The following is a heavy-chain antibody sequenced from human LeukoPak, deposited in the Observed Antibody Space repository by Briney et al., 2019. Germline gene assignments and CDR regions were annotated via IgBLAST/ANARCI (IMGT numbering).Heavy chain of an antibody. Sequence: PGGSLRLSCAASGFTVSSNYMSWVRQAPGKGLEWVSVIYSGGSTYYADSVKGRFTISRDNSKNTLYLQMNSLRAEDTAVYYCARGGRGYSYGYLDYWGQGTLVTVSS. CDR2: IYSGGST. CDR3: ARGGRGYSYGYLDY. J-gene: IGHJ4*02. V-gene: IGHV3-53*01. D-gene: IGHD5-18*01. CDR1: GFTVSSNY.